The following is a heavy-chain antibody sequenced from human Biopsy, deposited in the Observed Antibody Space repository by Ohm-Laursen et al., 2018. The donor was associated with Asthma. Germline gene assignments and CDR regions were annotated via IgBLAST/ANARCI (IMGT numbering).Heavy chain of an antibody. CDR3: ARLADCSGGACYSYGWFDP. CDR1: GFTFSSSA. CDR2: INHRGST. J-gene: IGHJ5*02. V-gene: IGHV4-34*01. D-gene: IGHD2-15*01. Sequence: LSCAASGFTFSSSAMSWVRQPPGKGLEWIGEINHRGSTNYNPSLKSRVTMSLDTSKNQFSLRLTSVTPADTAVYYCARLADCSGGACYSYGWFDPWGQGTRVTVSS.